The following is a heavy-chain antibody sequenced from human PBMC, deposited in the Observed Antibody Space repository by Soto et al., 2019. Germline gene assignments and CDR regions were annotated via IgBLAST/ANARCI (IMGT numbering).Heavy chain of an antibody. D-gene: IGHD5-12*01. J-gene: IGHJ3*02. V-gene: IGHV4-61*01. CDR1: GDSVSSGSYC. CDR3: AKDGSSTERWLQLRGGDAFDI. CDR2: IYYSGTT. Sequence: SETLSLTCTVSGDSVSSGSYCWNWIRQSPGKGLEWIGYIYYSGTTNYNPSLKSRVTLSVDTSKNQFSLNLGSVSAADTAVYYCAKDGSSTERWLQLRGGDAFDIWGQGTMVTVSS.